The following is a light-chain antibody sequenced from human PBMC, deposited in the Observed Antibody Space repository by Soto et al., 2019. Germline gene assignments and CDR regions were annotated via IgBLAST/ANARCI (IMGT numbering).Light chain of an antibody. J-gene: IGLJ1*01. CDR2: NVN. V-gene: IGLV2-14*04. CDR1: SSDVGNYNY. Sequence: NSSDVGNYNYVSWYQQHPGEVPKLIIFNVNNRPSGVSNRFSGSKSGNTASLTISGLQAEDEADYYCSSLTSSTTYVFGTVTRSPS. CDR3: SSLTSSTTYV.